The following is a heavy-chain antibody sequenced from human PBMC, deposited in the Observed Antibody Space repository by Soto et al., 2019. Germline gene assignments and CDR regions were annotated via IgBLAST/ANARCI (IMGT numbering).Heavy chain of an antibody. V-gene: IGHV4-30-4*01. Sequence: QVQLQESGPGLVKPSQTLSLTCTVSGGSISSGAYYWSWIRQPPGKGVDWIGYIYYSGSTYYNPSIKRRVTIAVYTSKNQFSLKLSSVTAADTAVYYCARVGGFGSTTIDYWGQGTLVTVSS. D-gene: IGHD3-10*01. CDR2: IYYSGST. CDR1: GGSISSGAYY. CDR3: ARVGGFGSTTIDY. J-gene: IGHJ4*02.